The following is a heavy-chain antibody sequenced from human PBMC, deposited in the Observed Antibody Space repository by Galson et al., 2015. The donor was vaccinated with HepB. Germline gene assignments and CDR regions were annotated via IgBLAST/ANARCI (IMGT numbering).Heavy chain of an antibody. CDR2: INPNTGGR. D-gene: IGHD2-15*01. J-gene: IGHJ6*02. V-gene: IGHV1-2*02. CDR1: GYTFTGYY. CDR3: ARARGSAAPPINYYYGMDV. Sequence: SVKVSCKASGYTFTGYYMHWVRQAPRQGLEWMGWINPNTGGRNYALKFQGRVTMTRDTSISTAYMELSRLRSDDTAVYYCARARGSAAPPINYYYGMDVWGQGTTVTVSS.